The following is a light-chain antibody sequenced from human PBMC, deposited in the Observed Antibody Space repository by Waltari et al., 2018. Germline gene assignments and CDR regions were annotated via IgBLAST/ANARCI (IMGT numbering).Light chain of an antibody. V-gene: IGLV1-47*01. CDR1: SSNLGSNY. CDR2: RDD. J-gene: IGLJ3*02. Sequence: QSVLTQAPSTSGTPGQRITISCSGGSSNLGSNYVSWYQHLPGAAPTLLIGRDDHRPSGVPDRISGSKSGTSASLAISGLRSEDEADYYCAAWDDSLSALVFGGGTKLTVL. CDR3: AAWDDSLSALV.